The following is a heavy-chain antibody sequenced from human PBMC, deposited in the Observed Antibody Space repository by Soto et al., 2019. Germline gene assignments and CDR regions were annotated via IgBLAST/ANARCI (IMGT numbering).Heavy chain of an antibody. J-gene: IGHJ4*02. CDR1: GGSISDCY. Sequence: PSETLSLTCTVSGGSISDCYWTWSRQPPVHVLELMGCISYSGSTNYNPSLKGRVTLSVDPPKNQFPLNLRSVPAADTAMYYWARGVDRKWADYWGQGPLVTVSS. CDR2: ISYSGST. V-gene: IGHV4-59*01. D-gene: IGHD1-26*01. CDR3: ARGVDRKWADY.